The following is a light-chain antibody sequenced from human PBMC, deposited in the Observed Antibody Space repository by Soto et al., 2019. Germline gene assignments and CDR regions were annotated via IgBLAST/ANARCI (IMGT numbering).Light chain of an antibody. CDR3: QRPYRPPLT. Sequence: DIQMTQYPSSLSASVGDRVTITCRASQSIRTYLNGYQQKPGKATKVLLYGPSSLQSGVPSRFSGGASGTNSASRISSLKHEDFETYYFQRPYRPPLTFGGGTNVEIK. CDR2: GPS. V-gene: IGKV1-39*01. J-gene: IGKJ4*01. CDR1: QSIRTY.